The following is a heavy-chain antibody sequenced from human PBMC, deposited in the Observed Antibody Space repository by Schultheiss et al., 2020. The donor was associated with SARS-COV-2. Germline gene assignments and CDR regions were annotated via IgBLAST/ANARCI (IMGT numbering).Heavy chain of an antibody. CDR1: GFTFSTYG. Sequence: GESLKISCAASGFTFSTYGMHWVRQAPGKGLDWVAVISYDGSHNYYADSVKGRFTISRDNSKNTLYLQMNSLRPEDTAVYYCAKCLGSGYYFGFDYWGQGTLVTVSS. CDR2: ISYDGSHN. D-gene: IGHD3-22*01. CDR3: AKCLGSGYYFGFDY. V-gene: IGHV3-30*18. J-gene: IGHJ4*02.